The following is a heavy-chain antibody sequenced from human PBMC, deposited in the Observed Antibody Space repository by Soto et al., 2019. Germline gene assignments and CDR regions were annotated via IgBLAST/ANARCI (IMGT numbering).Heavy chain of an antibody. Sequence: SETLSLTCAVYGGSFSGYYWSWIRQPPGKGLEWIGEINHSGSTNYNPSLKSRVTISVDTSKNQFSLKLSSVTAADTAVYYCARGRSTMVRGVAQRLPKYNWFDPWGQGTLVTVSS. CDR3: ARGRSTMVRGVAQRLPKYNWFDP. J-gene: IGHJ5*02. D-gene: IGHD3-10*01. CDR2: INHSGST. V-gene: IGHV4-34*01. CDR1: GGSFSGYY.